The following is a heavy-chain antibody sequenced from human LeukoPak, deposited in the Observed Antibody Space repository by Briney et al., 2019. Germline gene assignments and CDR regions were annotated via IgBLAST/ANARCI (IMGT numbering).Heavy chain of an antibody. Sequence: SGGSLRLSCAASGFIFSNYAMSWVRQAPGKGLEWVAVISYDGSNKYYADSVKGRFTISRDNAKNTLYLQMNSLRAEDTAVYYCATSLGPLTEYWGQGTLVTVSS. V-gene: IGHV3-30*04. CDR2: ISYDGSNK. CDR3: ATSLGPLTEY. J-gene: IGHJ4*02. CDR1: GFIFSNYA. D-gene: IGHD7-27*01.